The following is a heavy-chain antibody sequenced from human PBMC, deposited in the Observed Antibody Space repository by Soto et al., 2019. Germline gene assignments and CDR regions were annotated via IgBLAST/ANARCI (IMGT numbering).Heavy chain of an antibody. J-gene: IGHJ6*02. D-gene: IGHD2-2*01. CDR3: VRRLYCSSTSCPYYYYYGMDV. CDR2: IYPGDSDT. Sequence: GESLKISCKGSGYSFTSYWIGWVRQMPGKGLEWMGIIYPGDSDTRYSPSFQGQVTISADKSVSTAYLQWSSLKASDTAMYYCVRRLYCSSTSCPYYYYYGMDVWGQGTTVTVSS. V-gene: IGHV5-51*01. CDR1: GYSFTSYW.